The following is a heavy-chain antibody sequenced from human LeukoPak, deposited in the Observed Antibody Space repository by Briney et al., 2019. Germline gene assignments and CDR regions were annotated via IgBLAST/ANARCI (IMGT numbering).Heavy chain of an antibody. Sequence: SETLSLTCTASGGSISSYYWSWIRQPPGKGLEWIGYIYYSGSTNYNPSLKSRVTISVDTSKNQFSLKLSSVTAADTAVYYCARGVLGGFDPNWFAPWGREPRVTVSS. D-gene: IGHD3-16*01. CDR1: GGSISSYY. J-gene: IGHJ5*02. CDR2: IYYSGST. CDR3: ARGVLGGFDPNWFAP. V-gene: IGHV4-59*01.